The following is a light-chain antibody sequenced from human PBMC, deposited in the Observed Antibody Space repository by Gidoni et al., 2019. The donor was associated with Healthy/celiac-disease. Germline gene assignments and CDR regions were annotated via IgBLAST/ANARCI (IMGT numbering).Light chain of an antibody. V-gene: IGKV1-39*01. CDR1: QSISSY. Sequence: DIQMTQSPSSLSSSVGDRVTITCRASQSISSYLNWYQQKPGKAQKLLIYSASSLQSGVPSMFSGSGSGTDFTLTISMLQPEDFVTYYWQQSYSTFTFGPGTKVDIK. CDR3: QQSYSTFT. J-gene: IGKJ3*01. CDR2: SAS.